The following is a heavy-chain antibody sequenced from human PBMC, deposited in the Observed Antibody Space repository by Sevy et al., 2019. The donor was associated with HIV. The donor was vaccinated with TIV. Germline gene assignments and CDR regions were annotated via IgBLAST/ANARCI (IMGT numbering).Heavy chain of an antibody. Sequence: GGSLRLSCTASGFTFSTYWMTWIRQAPGKGLEWVANIKQDGSEKYYVDSVKGRFTISRDNAKNSLYLQMNSLRAEDTAVYYCARDWGSVHWGQGTLVTVSS. J-gene: IGHJ4*02. CDR1: GFTFSTYW. V-gene: IGHV3-7*01. CDR3: ARDWGSVH. D-gene: IGHD3-16*01. CDR2: IKQDGSEK.